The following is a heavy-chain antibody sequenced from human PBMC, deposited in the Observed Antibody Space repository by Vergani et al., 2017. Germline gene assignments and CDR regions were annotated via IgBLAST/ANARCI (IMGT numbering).Heavy chain of an antibody. CDR2: IYYSGST. CDR3: ARSLGYSYGYVG. CDR1: GGSISSYY. J-gene: IGHJ4*02. V-gene: IGHV4-59*08. Sequence: QVQLQESGPGLVKPPETLSLTCTVSGGSISSYYWSWIRQPPGKGLEWIGYIYYSGSTNYNPSLKSRVTISVDTSKNQFSLKLSSVTAADTAVYYCARSLGYSYGYVGWGQGTLVTVSS. D-gene: IGHD5-18*01.